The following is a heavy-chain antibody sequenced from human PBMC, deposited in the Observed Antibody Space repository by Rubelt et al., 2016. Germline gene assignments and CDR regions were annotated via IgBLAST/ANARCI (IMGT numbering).Heavy chain of an antibody. CDR1: GFSLSTGGVG. J-gene: IGHJ5*02. CDR3: AHRGRYSSSYWFDP. CDR2: IYYDDDK. V-gene: IGHV2-5*02. Sequence: QITLKESGPTLVRPTQTLTLTCTFSGFSLSTGGVGVGWIRQPPGKALEWLALIYYDDDKRYSPSLKTRLTITTDTSKHQVVLTMTNMDPVDTATYYCAHRGRYSSSYWFDPWGQGTLVTVSS. D-gene: IGHD6-13*01.